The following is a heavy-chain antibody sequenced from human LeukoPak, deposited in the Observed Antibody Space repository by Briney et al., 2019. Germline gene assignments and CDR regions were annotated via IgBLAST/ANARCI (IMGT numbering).Heavy chain of an antibody. CDR1: GGSFSGYY. Sequence: SETLSLTCAVYGGSFSGYYWSWIRQPPGKGLEWIGEINHSGSTNYNPSLKGQVTISVDTSKNQFSLKLSSVTAADTAVYYCARLASRRAYIGYCSGGSCYTDLDYWGQGTLVTVSS. CDR3: ARLASRRAYIGYCSGGSCYTDLDY. CDR2: INHSGST. D-gene: IGHD2-15*01. V-gene: IGHV4-34*01. J-gene: IGHJ4*02.